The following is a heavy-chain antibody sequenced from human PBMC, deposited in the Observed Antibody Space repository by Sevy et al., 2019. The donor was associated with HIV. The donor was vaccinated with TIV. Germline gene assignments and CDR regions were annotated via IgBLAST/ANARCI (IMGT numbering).Heavy chain of an antibody. CDR1: GYTFTSYD. CDR2: MNPNSGNT. CDR3: ARGRITIFGVAYQGYYYGMDV. V-gene: IGHV1-8*01. D-gene: IGHD3-3*01. Sequence: ASVKVSCKASGYTFTSYDINWVRQATGQGLEWVGWMNPNSGNTGYAQKFQGRVTMTRNTSISTAYMELSSLRSEDTAVYYCARGRITIFGVAYQGYYYGMDVWGQGTTVTVSS. J-gene: IGHJ6*02.